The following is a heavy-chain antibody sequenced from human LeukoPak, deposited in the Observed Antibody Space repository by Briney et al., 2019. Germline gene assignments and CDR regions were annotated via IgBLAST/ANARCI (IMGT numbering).Heavy chain of an antibody. J-gene: IGHJ4*02. CDR1: GFTFSSYG. CDR2: IWYDGSDK. V-gene: IGHV3-33*01. CDR3: ARDQYSSGWSGDY. Sequence: GRSLRLPCAASGFTFSSYGMHWVRQAPGKGLEWVAVIWYDGSDKYYVDSVKGRFTISRDNSKNTLYLQMNSLRAEDTAVYYCARDQYSSGWSGDYWGQGTLVTVSS. D-gene: IGHD6-19*01.